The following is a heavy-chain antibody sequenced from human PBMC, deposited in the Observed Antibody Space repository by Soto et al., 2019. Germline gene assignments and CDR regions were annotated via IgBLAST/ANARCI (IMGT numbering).Heavy chain of an antibody. Sequence: PSETLSLTCTVSGGSISSYYWSWIRQPPGKGLEWMGYSYDSGSTNYNPSLNSRVTISVDTSKNQFSLNLRSVTAADTAVYYCASIGVAGFDGLDIWGQGTMVTVSS. D-gene: IGHD6-19*01. CDR3: ASIGVAGFDGLDI. V-gene: IGHV4-59*08. CDR1: GGSISSYY. CDR2: SYDSGST. J-gene: IGHJ3*02.